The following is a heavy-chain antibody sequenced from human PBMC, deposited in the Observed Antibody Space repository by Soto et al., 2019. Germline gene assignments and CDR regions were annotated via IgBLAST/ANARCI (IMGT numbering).Heavy chain of an antibody. CDR2: IYSGGST. V-gene: IGHV3-66*01. CDR3: ARDVVGDYYYYYGMDV. D-gene: IGHD2-21*01. Sequence: EVQLVESGGGLVQPGGSLRLSCAASGFTVSSNYMSWVRQAPGKGLEGVSVIYSGGSTYYADSVKGRFTISRDNSKNTLYLQMNSVRAEDTAVYYCARDVVGDYYYYYGMDVWGQGTTVTVSS. J-gene: IGHJ6*02. CDR1: GFTVSSNY.